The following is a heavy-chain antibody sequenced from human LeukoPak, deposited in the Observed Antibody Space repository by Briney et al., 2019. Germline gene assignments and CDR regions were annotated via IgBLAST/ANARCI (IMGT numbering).Heavy chain of an antibody. Sequence: ASVKVSCKASGYTFTVYYIHWLRQAPGQGLEWMGWINPNSEGTTYAQKFQGGVTMTRDTSISTAYMELSSLTSDDTAVYYCARGVATPGAKFFDYWGQGTLVTVSS. CDR1: GYTFTVYY. V-gene: IGHV1-2*02. D-gene: IGHD6-13*01. CDR2: INPNSEGT. CDR3: ARGVATPGAKFFDY. J-gene: IGHJ4*02.